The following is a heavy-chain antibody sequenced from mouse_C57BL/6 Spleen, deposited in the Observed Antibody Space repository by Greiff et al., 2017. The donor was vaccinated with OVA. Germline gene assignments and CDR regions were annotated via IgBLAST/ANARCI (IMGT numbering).Heavy chain of an antibody. V-gene: IGHV1-64*01. Sequence: QVQLQQPGAELVKPGASVKLSCKASGYTFTSYWMHWVKQRPGQGLEWIGMIHPNSGSTNYNEKFKSKATLTVDKSSSTAYMQLSSLTSEDSAVYYCARGYSNYDYWYFDVWGTGTTVTVSS. D-gene: IGHD2-5*01. CDR2: IHPNSGST. J-gene: IGHJ1*03. CDR3: ARGYSNYDYWYFDV. CDR1: GYTFTSYW.